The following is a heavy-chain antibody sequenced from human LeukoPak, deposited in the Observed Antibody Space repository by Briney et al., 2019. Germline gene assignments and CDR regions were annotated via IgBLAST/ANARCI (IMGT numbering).Heavy chain of an antibody. CDR2: INPNSGGT. J-gene: IGHJ1*01. V-gene: IGHV1-2*02. CDR1: GYTFTGYY. Sequence: RASVKVSCKASGYTFTGYYIHWVRQPPGQGLEWMGCINPNSGGTKYAEKFEGRVTMTRHTSIRTAYMELRSDDTAVYYCATSSGYYVGYIQYWGQGTLVTVSS. CDR3: ATSSGYYVGYIQY. D-gene: IGHD3-22*01.